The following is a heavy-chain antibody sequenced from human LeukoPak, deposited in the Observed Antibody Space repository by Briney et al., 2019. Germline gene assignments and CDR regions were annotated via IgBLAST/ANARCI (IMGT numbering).Heavy chain of an antibody. CDR2: XXXXGSS. CDR1: GGSITSKNYY. CDR3: ARQQGYYDFETATAFPPYYFDS. Sequence: PSEALSLTCTVSGGSITSKNYYWGWIRQSPGKGXXXIXXXXXXGSSYYNPSLKSRVFISVDTSKSQFFLRVSSVTVADTAIYYCARQQGYYDFETATAFPPYYFDSWGQGTLVTSSS. D-gene: IGHD3-3*01. V-gene: IGHV4-39*01. J-gene: IGHJ4*02.